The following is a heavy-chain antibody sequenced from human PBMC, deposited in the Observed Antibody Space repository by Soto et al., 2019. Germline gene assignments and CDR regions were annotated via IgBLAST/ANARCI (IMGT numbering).Heavy chain of an antibody. D-gene: IGHD3-16*01. Sequence: SETLSLTCTVSNGSISSRSSYWGWIRQTPGKGLEWIGSIYYIGNTYYNPSLKSRVTISIDTSKTQFSLKLSSVTAADTAVYYCARGLGRFKPRSGVTFDYWGQGTLVTVSS. J-gene: IGHJ4*02. CDR3: ARGLGRFKPRSGVTFDY. CDR2: IYYIGNT. V-gene: IGHV4-39*01. CDR1: NGSISSRSSY.